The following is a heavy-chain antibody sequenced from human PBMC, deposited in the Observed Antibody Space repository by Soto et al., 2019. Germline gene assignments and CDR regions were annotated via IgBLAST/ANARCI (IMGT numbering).Heavy chain of an antibody. J-gene: IGHJ4*02. CDR3: AIEYSSSPPYYPIGY. CDR1: GGTFSSYS. Sequence: QVQLVQSGAEVKKPGSSVKVSCKASGGTFSSYSISWVRQAPGQGLEWMGGIIPIFGTANYAQKFQGRVTITADESTSTAYMELSSLRAEDTAVYYCAIEYSSSPPYYPIGYWGQGTLVTVSS. CDR2: IIPIFGTA. D-gene: IGHD6-6*01. V-gene: IGHV1-69*01.